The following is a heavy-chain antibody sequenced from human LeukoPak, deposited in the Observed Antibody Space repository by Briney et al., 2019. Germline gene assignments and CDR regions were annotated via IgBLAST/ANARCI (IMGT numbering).Heavy chain of an antibody. J-gene: IGHJ4*02. V-gene: IGHV5-10-1*01. Sequence: GESLRISCKGSGYSFTSYWISWVRQTPGKGLEWMGRIDPSDSYTNYSPSFQGHVTISADKSISTAYLQWSSLKASDTAMYYCARHVRGPYGSGSPIFDYWGQGTLVTVSS. CDR1: GYSFTSYW. CDR3: ARHVRGPYGSGSPIFDY. D-gene: IGHD3-10*01. CDR2: IDPSDSYT.